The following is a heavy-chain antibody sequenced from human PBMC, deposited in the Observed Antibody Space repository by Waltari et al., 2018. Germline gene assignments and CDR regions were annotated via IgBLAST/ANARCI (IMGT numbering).Heavy chain of an antibody. Sequence: QLQLQESGPGLVKPSETLSLTCTVSGGSISSSSYYWVWLRQPPGKGLAWIGSSYYSGSTYYNPSLKSRVTISVDTSKNQVSLKLSSVTAADTAVYYCARHSERGYSSGWSWGQGTLVTVSS. CDR2: SYYSGST. V-gene: IGHV4-39*01. D-gene: IGHD6-19*01. CDR3: ARHSERGYSSGWS. J-gene: IGHJ5*02. CDR1: GGSISSSSYY.